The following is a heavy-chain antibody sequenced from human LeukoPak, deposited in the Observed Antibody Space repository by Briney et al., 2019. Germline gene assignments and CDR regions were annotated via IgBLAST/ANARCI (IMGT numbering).Heavy chain of an antibody. D-gene: IGHD3-22*01. J-gene: IGHJ5*02. Sequence: SETLSLTCTVSGGSISSYYCSWIRHPPGPGLDWIGYIYTNGSTNYNPSLKSRVTISVDTSKNEFSLKLSSVAAADTAVYYCVRHLTYYYDSSGYYYVQNWFDPWGQGTLVTVSS. CDR1: GGSISSYY. V-gene: IGHV4-4*09. CDR3: VRHLTYYYDSSGYYYVQNWFDP. CDR2: IYTNGST.